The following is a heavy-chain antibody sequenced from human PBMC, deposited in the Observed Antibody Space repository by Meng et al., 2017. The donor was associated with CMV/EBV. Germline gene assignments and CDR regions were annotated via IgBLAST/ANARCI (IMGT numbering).Heavy chain of an antibody. Sequence: ASVKVSCKASGYTFTSYGISWVRQAPGQGLEWMGWISAYNGNTNYALKLQGRVTMTTDTSTSTAYMELRSLRSDDTAVYYCARDLQLNLRFLEWLPLGGNYYYGMDVWGQGTTVTVSS. D-gene: IGHD3-3*01. CDR1: GYTFTSYG. CDR2: ISAYNGNT. V-gene: IGHV1-18*01. J-gene: IGHJ6*02. CDR3: ARDLQLNLRFLEWLPLGGNYYYGMDV.